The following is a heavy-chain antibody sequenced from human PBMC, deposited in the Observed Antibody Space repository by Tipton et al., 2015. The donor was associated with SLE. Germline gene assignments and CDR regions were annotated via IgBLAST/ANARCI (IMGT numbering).Heavy chain of an antibody. J-gene: IGHJ4*02. Sequence: SLRLSCAASGFTFSSYGMHWVRQAPGKGLEWVSAISGSGGSTYYADSVKGRFTISRDNSKNTLYLQMNSLRAEDTAVYYCTTVVSDYWGQGTLVTVSS. CDR3: TTVVSDY. D-gene: IGHD4-17*01. CDR2: ISGSGGST. V-gene: IGHV3-23*01. CDR1: GFTFSSYG.